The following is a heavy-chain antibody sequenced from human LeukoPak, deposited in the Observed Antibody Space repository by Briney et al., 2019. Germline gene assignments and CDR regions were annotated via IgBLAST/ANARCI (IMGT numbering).Heavy chain of an antibody. CDR1: GYSISSGYY. CDR2: INHSGST. V-gene: IGHV4-38-2*02. CDR3: ARGGPSGSHTAY. Sequence: PSETLSLTCTVSGYSISSGYYWGWIRQPPGKRLEWIGSINHSGSTYCDPSLRSRVTISVDTSKNQFSLKLSSVTAADTAVYSCARGGPSGSHTAYWGQGTLVTVSS. D-gene: IGHD1-26*01. J-gene: IGHJ4*02.